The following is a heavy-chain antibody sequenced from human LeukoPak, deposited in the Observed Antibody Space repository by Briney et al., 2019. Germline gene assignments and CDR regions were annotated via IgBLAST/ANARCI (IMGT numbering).Heavy chain of an antibody. CDR1: GXTFSNYG. CDR2: LWYGGSNK. Sequence: GGSLRLSCAASGXTFSNYGMHWVRQAPGKGLEWVAVLWYGGSNKYYEDSVKGRFTIARDNSKNTLYLQMNSLRAEDTAVYYCAREMATESDAFDIWGQGTMVTVSS. V-gene: IGHV3-33*01. CDR3: AREMATESDAFDI. D-gene: IGHD5-24*01. J-gene: IGHJ3*02.